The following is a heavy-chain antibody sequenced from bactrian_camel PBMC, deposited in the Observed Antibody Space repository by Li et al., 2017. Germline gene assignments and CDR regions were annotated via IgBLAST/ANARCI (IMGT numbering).Heavy chain of an antibody. D-gene: IGHD5*01. V-gene: IGHV3S55*01. Sequence: LVESGGGSAQIGGSLRLSRVASDDTIGRYCMGWFRQIPDKEREGVAAIDSDGSTSYTDSVKGRFTLSQGNAKNTLYLQMNSLKPEDTAMYYCAVECGPQYGALQGLGLMYWAQGTQVTVS. J-gene: IGHJ4*01. CDR1: DDTIGRYC. CDR3: AVECGPQYGALQGLGLMY. CDR2: IDSDGST.